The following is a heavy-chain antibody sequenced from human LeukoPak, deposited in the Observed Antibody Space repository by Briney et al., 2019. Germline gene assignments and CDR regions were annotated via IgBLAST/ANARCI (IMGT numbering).Heavy chain of an antibody. V-gene: IGHV4-34*01. CDR1: GGSYSGYY. Sequence: PSETLSLTCAVYGGSYSGYYWSWIRQPPGKGLEWIGEINHSGSTTYNPSLKSRVAISVDTSKDQFSLRLNSVTAADTAVYYCARVKSTMATFSKYYYMDVWGKGTTVTVSS. CDR2: INHSGST. CDR3: ARVKSTMATFSKYYYMDV. J-gene: IGHJ6*03. D-gene: IGHD4/OR15-4a*01.